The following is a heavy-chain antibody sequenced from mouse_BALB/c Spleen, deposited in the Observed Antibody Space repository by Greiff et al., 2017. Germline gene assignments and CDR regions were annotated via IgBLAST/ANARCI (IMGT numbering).Heavy chain of an antibody. CDR3: ARDPNVSSYEYFDD. Sequence: EVHLVESGGGLVKPGGSLKLSCAASGFTFSDSYMYWVRQTPEKRLEWVATISDGGSYTYYPDSVKGRFTISRDNAKNNLYLQMSSLKSEDTAMYYCARDPNVSSYEYFDDWGAGTTVTVSS. CDR2: ISDGGSYT. V-gene: IGHV5-4*02. J-gene: IGHJ1*01. D-gene: IGHD1-1*01. CDR1: GFTFSDSY.